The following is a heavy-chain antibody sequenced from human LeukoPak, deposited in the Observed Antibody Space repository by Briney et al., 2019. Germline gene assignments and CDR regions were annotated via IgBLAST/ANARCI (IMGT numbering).Heavy chain of an antibody. CDR3: ATDLGKGGIAAAGSFDY. CDR2: ISAYNGNT. V-gene: IGHV1-18*01. Sequence: GASVKVSCKASGYTFTSYGISWVRQAPGQGLEWMGWISAYNGNTNYAQKLQGRVTMTTDTSTSTAYMKLRSLRSDDTAVYYCATDLGKGGIAAAGSFDYWGQGTLVTVSS. D-gene: IGHD6-13*01. CDR1: GYTFTSYG. J-gene: IGHJ4*02.